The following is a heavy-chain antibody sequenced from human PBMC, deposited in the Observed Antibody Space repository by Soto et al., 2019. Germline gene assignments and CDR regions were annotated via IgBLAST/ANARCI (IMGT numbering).Heavy chain of an antibody. CDR1: GFTFSSYG. D-gene: IGHD6-13*01. CDR2: ISYDGSNK. V-gene: IGHV3-30*18. CDR3: AKEQSSSWYFPDAFDY. Sequence: GGSLRLSCAASGFTFSSYGMHWVRQAPGKGLEWVAVISYDGSNKYYADSVKGRFTISRDNSKNTLYLQMNSLRAEDTAVYYCAKEQSSSWYFPDAFDYWGQGTLVTVSS. J-gene: IGHJ4*02.